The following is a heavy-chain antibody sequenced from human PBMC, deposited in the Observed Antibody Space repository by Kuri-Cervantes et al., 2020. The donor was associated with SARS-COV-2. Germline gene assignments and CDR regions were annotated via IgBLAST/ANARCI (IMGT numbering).Heavy chain of an antibody. J-gene: IGHJ4*02. D-gene: IGHD2-2*01. CDR1: GFTFSSYD. Sequence: GESLKISCAASGFTFSSYDMHWVRQAPGKGLEWVANIKQDGSEKYYVDSVKGRFTISRDNAKNSLYLQMNSLRAEDTAVYYCARTYIVVVPAATFDYWGQGTRVTVSS. CDR2: IKQDGSEK. V-gene: IGHV3-7*05. CDR3: ARTYIVVVPAATFDY.